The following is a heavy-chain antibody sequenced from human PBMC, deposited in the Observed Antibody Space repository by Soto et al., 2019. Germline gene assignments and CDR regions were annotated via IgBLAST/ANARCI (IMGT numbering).Heavy chain of an antibody. CDR1: GGSISSSSYY. CDR3: ASDPDVDIVATIHY. V-gene: IGHV4-39*01. Sequence: SETLSLTCTVSGGSISSSSYYWGWIRQPPGKGLEWIGSIYYSGSTYYNPSLKSRVTISVDTSKNQFSLKLSSVTAADTAVYYCASDPDVDIVATIHYWGQGTLVTVSS. D-gene: IGHD5-12*01. J-gene: IGHJ4*02. CDR2: IYYSGST.